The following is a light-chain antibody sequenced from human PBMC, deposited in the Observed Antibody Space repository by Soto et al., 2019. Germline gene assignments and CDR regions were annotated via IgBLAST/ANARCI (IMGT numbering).Light chain of an antibody. Sequence: DVVMTQSPLSLPVTLGQPASISCRSSQSLVYSDGNTYLNWFHQRPGQSPRRLTHKVSNRDSGVPDRFSGSGSGTDFTLKISRVEAEDVGFYYCMQGSHLYTFGQGTKVEIK. CDR2: KVS. J-gene: IGKJ2*01. V-gene: IGKV2-30*01. CDR3: MQGSHLYT. CDR1: QSLVYSDGNTY.